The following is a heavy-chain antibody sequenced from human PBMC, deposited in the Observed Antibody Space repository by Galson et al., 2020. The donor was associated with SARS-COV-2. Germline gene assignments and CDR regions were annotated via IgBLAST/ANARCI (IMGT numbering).Heavy chain of an antibody. CDR1: GFTFSGVW. Sequence: GESLKISCAASGFTFSGVWMTWVLQAPGKGLELVGRIKSKTDGGTTDYAAPVKGRFTMSRDDSKNTLYLQMNTLKTEDTAVYYCTTEKGWAYMDDWTNGTTVTVSS. J-gene: IGHJ6*04. D-gene: IGHD2-15*01. CDR3: TTEKGWAYMDD. V-gene: IGHV3-15*01. CDR2: IKSKTDGGTT.